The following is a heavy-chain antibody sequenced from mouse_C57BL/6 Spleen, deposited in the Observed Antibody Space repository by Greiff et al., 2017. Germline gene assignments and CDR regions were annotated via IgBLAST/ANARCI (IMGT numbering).Heavy chain of an antibody. CDR1: GYSFTGYY. V-gene: IGHV1-31*01. CDR3: ARRGVCDCDYAMDY. J-gene: IGHJ4*01. D-gene: IGHD2-10*02. CDR2: IYPYNGVS. Sequence: VQLQQPGPELVKPGASVKISCKASGYSFTGYYMHWVKQRHGNILDWIGYIYPYNGVSSYNQKFKGKATLTVDKSSSTAYMELRSLTSEDSAVYYCARRGVCDCDYAMDYWGQGTSVTVSS.